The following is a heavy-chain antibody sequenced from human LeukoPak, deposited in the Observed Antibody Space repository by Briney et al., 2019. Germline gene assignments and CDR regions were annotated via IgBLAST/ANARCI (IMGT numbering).Heavy chain of an antibody. CDR2: TYYRSKWYN. D-gene: IGHD3-9*01. J-gene: IGHJ3*02. CDR3: ARDQMGYYDILTGYYILDAAFDI. CDR1: GDSVSSNSAA. Sequence: SQTLSLTCAISGDSVSSNSAAWNWIRQSPSRGLEWLGRTYYRSKWYNDYAVSVKGRITINPDTSKNQFSLQLNSVTPEDTAVYYCARDQMGYYDILTGYYILDAAFDIWGQGTMVAVSS. V-gene: IGHV6-1*01.